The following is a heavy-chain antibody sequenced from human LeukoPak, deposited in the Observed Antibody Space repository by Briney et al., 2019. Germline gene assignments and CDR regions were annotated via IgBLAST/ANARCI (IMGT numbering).Heavy chain of an antibody. CDR3: ARDSSSHYYFDY. Sequence: TGGSLRLSCVGSGFTVSSNHMNWVRQAPGEGLEWVSIIYSGGTTYYADSVKGRFTISRDNSMNTLYLLMNSLRADDTAVYYCARDSSSHYYFDYWGQGTLVTVSS. CDR2: IYSGGTT. J-gene: IGHJ4*02. D-gene: IGHD2-2*01. V-gene: IGHV3-53*01. CDR1: GFTVSSNH.